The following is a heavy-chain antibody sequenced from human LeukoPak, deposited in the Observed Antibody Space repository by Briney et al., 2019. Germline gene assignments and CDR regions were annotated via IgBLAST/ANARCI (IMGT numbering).Heavy chain of an antibody. J-gene: IGHJ6*03. D-gene: IGHD3-22*01. Sequence: GGSLRLSCAVSGFTFSAYSMNWVRQAPGKGLEWVSVIYSGGSTYYADSVKGRFTISRDNSKNTLYLQMNSLRAEDTAVYYCARALGSDSSGYYESYYMDVWGKGTTVTVSS. CDR1: GFTFSAYS. V-gene: IGHV3-53*01. CDR2: IYSGGST. CDR3: ARALGSDSSGYYESYYMDV.